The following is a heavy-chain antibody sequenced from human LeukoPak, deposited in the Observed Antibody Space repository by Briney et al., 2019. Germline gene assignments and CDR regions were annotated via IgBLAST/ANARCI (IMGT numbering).Heavy chain of an antibody. CDR1: GGSINSYY. D-gene: IGHD6-25*01. J-gene: IGHJ4*02. CDR2: IYSSGST. CDR3: ARHDSSRLPLDY. V-gene: IGHV4-59*08. Sequence: SETLSLTCTVSGGSINSYYWSWIRQPPGKGLEWIGYIYSSGSTNYNPSLKSRVTISVDTSKNQSSLKLTSVTAADTAVYYCARHDSSRLPLDYWGQGTLVTVSS.